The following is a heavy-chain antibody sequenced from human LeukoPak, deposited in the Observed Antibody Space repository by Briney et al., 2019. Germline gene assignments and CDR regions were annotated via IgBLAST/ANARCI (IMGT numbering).Heavy chain of an antibody. V-gene: IGHV4-61*05. J-gene: IGHJ4*02. CDR1: GGSISSISYY. Sequence: SETLSLTCTVSGGSISSISYYWGWIRQPPGKGLEWIGYIYYSGSTNYNPSLKSRVTISVDTSKNQFSLKLSSVTAADTAMYYCARVSGYDWESFYDYWGQGSLVTVSS. D-gene: IGHD5-12*01. CDR2: IYYSGST. CDR3: ARVSGYDWESFYDY.